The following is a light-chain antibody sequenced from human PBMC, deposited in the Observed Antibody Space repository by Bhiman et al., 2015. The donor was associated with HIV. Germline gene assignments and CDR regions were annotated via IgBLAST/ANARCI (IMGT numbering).Light chain of an antibody. Sequence: QSMLTQPPSASGTPGQRVTISCFGSNSNIGSNSVNWYQQFPGLAPKLLIYADNKRPSGVSDRFSGSKSGNSASLTISGLQAEDEADYYCSSLTSSITYVFGTGTKVTVL. V-gene: IGLV1-44*01. J-gene: IGLJ1*01. CDR1: NSNIGSNS. CDR2: ADN. CDR3: SSLTSSITYV.